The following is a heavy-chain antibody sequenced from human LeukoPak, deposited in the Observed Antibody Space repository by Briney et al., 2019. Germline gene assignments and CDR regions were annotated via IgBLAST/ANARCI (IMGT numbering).Heavy chain of an antibody. CDR2: ISDSGGST. Sequence: GGSLRLSCSASGFPFSSYAMHWVRQAPGKGLEYVSAISDSGGSTYYADSVKGRFTISRDNSKNTLYLQISSLRAEDTAVNFCVRGYSFGPYGMDVWGQGTTVTVSS. CDR3: VRGYSFGPYGMDV. J-gene: IGHJ6*02. D-gene: IGHD2-15*01. CDR1: GFPFSSYA. V-gene: IGHV3-64D*09.